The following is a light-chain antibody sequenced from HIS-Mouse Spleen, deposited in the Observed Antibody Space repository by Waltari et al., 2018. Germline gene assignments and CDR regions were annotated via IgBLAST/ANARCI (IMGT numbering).Light chain of an antibody. Sequence: QSVLTQPPSASGTRGQRVTISCSGSSSNIGSNYVYWYQQLPGTAPKLLIYRNNRLPSGVPDRFSGSKSGTSASLAISGLRSEDEADYYCAAWDDSLSGPWVFGGGTKLTVL. CDR2: RNN. J-gene: IGLJ3*02. V-gene: IGLV1-47*01. CDR3: AAWDDSLSGPWV. CDR1: SSNIGSNY.